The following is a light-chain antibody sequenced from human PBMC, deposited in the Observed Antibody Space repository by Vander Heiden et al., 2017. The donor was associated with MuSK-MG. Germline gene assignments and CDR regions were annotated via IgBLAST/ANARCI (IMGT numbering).Light chain of an antibody. J-gene: IGLJ2*01. CDR1: SSDVGHDNY. CDR2: DVS. V-gene: IGLV2-14*03. Sequence: QSALTQPASVSGSPGLSITISCTGTSSDVGHDNYVSWYQQHPGKAPELVIYDVSNRPSGVSDRFSGSKSGNTASLTISGLQAEDEADYYCSSYRGSSTEVLFGGGTKLTVL. CDR3: SSYRGSSTEVL.